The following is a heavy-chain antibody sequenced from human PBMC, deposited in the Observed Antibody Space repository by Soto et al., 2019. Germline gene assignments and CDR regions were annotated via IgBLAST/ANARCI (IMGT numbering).Heavy chain of an antibody. D-gene: IGHD2-15*01. CDR1: GGSVSSGNYF. CDR2: TSYSGTT. Sequence: TLSLTCTVSGGSVSSGNYFWSWIRQHPGKGLEWIGYTSYSGTTDYNASLRGRVIISVDTSKNQFSLKLSSVTAADTAVYYCARWGDCSGGSCYLGLDYWGQGTLVTVSS. CDR3: ARWGDCSGGSCYLGLDY. V-gene: IGHV4-31*03. J-gene: IGHJ4*02.